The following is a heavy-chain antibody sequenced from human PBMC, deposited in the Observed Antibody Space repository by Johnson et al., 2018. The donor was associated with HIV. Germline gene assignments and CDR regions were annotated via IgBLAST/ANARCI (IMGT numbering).Heavy chain of an antibody. V-gene: IGHV3-30*02. CDR2: IRSVGSIQ. CDR1: GFTFSSYG. CDR3: AKDHDYVDAFDI. Sequence: QVQLVESGGGVVQPGGSLRLSCAAFGFTFSSYGMHWVRQAPGKGLEWVAFIRSVGSIQYYADSVKGRFPISRDNSKNTLFLQMNSLRAEDTAVYYCAKDHDYVDAFDIWGQGTMVIVSS. J-gene: IGHJ3*02. D-gene: IGHD4-17*01.